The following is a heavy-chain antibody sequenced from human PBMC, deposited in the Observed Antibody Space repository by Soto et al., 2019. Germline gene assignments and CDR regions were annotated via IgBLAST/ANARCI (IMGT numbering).Heavy chain of an antibody. CDR2: GFRIGSI. Sequence: QVHLQESGPGLVRPSESLSLTCNVSGCSMSTGRYFWSWVRQPPGKGLEWIGYGFRIGSINYSPSLKSRVTISIDTSKNQFSLMLKSVTAADTAVYFCARARNRYFDYWGQGALVTVSS. CDR3: ARARNRYFDY. D-gene: IGHD1-1*01. CDR1: GCSMSTGRYF. V-gene: IGHV4-61*01. J-gene: IGHJ4*02.